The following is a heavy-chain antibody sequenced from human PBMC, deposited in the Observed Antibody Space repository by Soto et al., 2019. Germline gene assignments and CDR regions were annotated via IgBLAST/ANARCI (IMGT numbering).Heavy chain of an antibody. CDR1: GFTFSNAW. CDR3: TTALFHGDHFDY. V-gene: IGHV3-15*01. J-gene: IGHJ4*02. D-gene: IGHD7-27*01. Sequence: GGSLRLSCAASGFTFSNAWMSWVRQAPGKGLEWVGHIKSKNDGGTTDYAAPVKGRFTITRDDSKTTLYLQMNSLKTEDTAVYYCTTALFHGDHFDYWGQGTLVTVSS. CDR2: IKSKNDGGTT.